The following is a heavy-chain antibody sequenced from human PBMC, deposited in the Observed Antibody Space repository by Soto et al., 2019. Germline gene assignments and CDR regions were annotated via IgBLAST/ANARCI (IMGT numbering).Heavy chain of an antibody. D-gene: IGHD3-3*01. J-gene: IGHJ4*02. CDR2: ISYDGSNK. Sequence: GGSLRLSCAASGFTFSIYGMHWVRQAPGKGLEWVAVISYDGSNKYYADSVKGRFTISRDNSKNTLYLQMNSLRGDDTAVYYCAKETVESYFDYWGQGALVTVTS. V-gene: IGHV3-30*18. CDR3: AKETVESYFDY. CDR1: GFTFSIYG.